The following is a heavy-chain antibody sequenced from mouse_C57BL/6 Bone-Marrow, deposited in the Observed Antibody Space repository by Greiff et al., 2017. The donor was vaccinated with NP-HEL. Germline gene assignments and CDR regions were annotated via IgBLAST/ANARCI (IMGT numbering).Heavy chain of an antibody. V-gene: IGHV1-5*01. J-gene: IGHJ4*01. Sequence: VQLQQSGTVLARPGASVKMSCKTSGYTFTSYWMHWVQQRPGQGLEWIGAIYPGNSDTSYNQTFKGKAKLTAVTSASTAYMELSSLTNEDSAVYYCTYGNYYYAMDYWGQGTSVTVSS. CDR3: TYGNYYYAMDY. D-gene: IGHD2-1*01. CDR1: GYTFTSYW. CDR2: IYPGNSDT.